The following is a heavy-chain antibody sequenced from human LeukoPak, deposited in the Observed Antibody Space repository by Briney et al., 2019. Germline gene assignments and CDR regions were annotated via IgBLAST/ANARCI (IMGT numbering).Heavy chain of an antibody. CDR1: GGSISSSSYY. CDR2: IYYSGST. V-gene: IGHV4-39*01. Sequence: PSXTLSLTCTVSGGSISSSSYYWGWIRQPPGKGLEWIVSIYYSGSTYYNPSLKSRVTISVDTSKNQFSLRLSSVTAADTAVYYCARVAAAGQFDPWGQGTLVTVSS. CDR3: ARVAAAGQFDP. D-gene: IGHD6-13*01. J-gene: IGHJ5*02.